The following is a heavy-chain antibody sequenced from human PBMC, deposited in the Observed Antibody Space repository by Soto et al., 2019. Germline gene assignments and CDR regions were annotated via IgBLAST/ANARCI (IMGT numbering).Heavy chain of an antibody. D-gene: IGHD3-3*01. CDR3: ARARKSRTVTRRSYYFDY. CDR1: GGSFSGYY. J-gene: IGHJ4*02. Sequence: SETLSLTCAVYGGSFSGYYWSWIRQPPGKGLEWIGEINHSGSTNYNPSLKSRVTISVDTSKNQFSLKLSSVTAADTAVYYCARARKSRTVTRRSYYFDYWGQGTLVTVSS. V-gene: IGHV4-34*01. CDR2: INHSGST.